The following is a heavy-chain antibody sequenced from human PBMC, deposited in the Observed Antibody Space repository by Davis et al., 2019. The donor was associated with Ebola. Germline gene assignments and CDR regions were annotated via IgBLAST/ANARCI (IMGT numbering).Heavy chain of an antibody. CDR2: IKQDGSEK. CDR1: GFTFSSYW. D-gene: IGHD3-3*01. V-gene: IGHV3-7*01. Sequence: GESLKISCAASGFTFSSYWMSWVRQAPGKGLEWVANIKQDGSEKYYVDSVKGRFTISRDNAKNSLYLQMNSLRAEDTAVYYCARDRGYDFWSGYYSGYYYYGMDVWGQGTTVTVSS. CDR3: ARDRGYDFWSGYYSGYYYYGMDV. J-gene: IGHJ6*02.